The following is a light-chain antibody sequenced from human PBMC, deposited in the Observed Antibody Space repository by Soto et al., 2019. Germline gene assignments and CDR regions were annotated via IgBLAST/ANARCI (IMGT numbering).Light chain of an antibody. CDR1: QSLSSNY. J-gene: IGKJ3*01. CDR3: HQYDNAPFT. V-gene: IGKV3-20*01. Sequence: EIVLTQSPGTLSLSPGERATLSCRASQSLSSNYLAWYQQRPGQSPRLPVYGASSRATGIPDRFSGSGFGTDFALTISRLEPEDSAVYYCHQYDNAPFTFGPGTRVGIK. CDR2: GAS.